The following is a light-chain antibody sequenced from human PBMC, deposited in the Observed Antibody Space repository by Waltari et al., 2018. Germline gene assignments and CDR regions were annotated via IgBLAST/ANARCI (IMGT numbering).Light chain of an antibody. CDR2: DDD. CDR1: NLGSIQ. Sequence: YVVTQPPSVSVAPRQTARITCGADNLGSIQWHWFQQKPGQAPVMVVYDDDARPSGIPERFSGSNSGDTATLTISRVEAGDEADYYCQFWDNSNDHPYVFGTGTKVTVL. J-gene: IGLJ1*01. V-gene: IGLV3-21*02. CDR3: QFWDNSNDHPYV.